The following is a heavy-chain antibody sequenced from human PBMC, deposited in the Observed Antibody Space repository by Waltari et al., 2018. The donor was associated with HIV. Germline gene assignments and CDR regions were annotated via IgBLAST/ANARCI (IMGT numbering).Heavy chain of an antibody. CDR1: GLTFTNYW. V-gene: IGHV5-51*01. CDR3: ARHRLGRSWFDP. D-gene: IGHD6-6*01. Sequence: EVQLEQSGAEVKKPGESPKISCKASGLTFTNYWIAWVRQTPGKGLEWMGIIYPDAADTRHSPSFEGHVTISADKSTTTAYLQWTSLRASDSGIYYCARHRLGRSWFDPWGQGTLVTVAS. CDR2: IYPDAADT. J-gene: IGHJ5*02.